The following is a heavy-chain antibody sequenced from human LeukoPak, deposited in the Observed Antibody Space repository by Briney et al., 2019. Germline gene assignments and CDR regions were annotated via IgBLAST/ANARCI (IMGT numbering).Heavy chain of an antibody. CDR2: IYGSGDTI. Sequence: GESLRLSCAASGFTFRDYSMNGVRQAPGKGLEGVSYIYGSGDTIYYADSVKGRFTISRDNAKNSLDLQMNSLRDEDTAVYYCSRRFDCWGQGTLVTVSS. CDR3: SRRFDC. CDR1: GFTFRDYS. V-gene: IGHV3-48*02. J-gene: IGHJ4*02.